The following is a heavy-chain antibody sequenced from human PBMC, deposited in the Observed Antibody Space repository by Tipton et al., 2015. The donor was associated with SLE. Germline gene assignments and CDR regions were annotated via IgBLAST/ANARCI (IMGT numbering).Heavy chain of an antibody. V-gene: IGHV1-69*18. CDR1: GGPLSTFT. CDR2: IISVFGTP. CDR3: ARGIDCLGCFQH. Sequence: QLVQSGAEVKKPGSSVKVSCKASGGPLSTFTVNWVRQAPGQGLEWMGSIISVFGTPNYAQKFQGRVTITADESTSTAFMELSSLRSEDTAVYYCARGIDCLGCFQHWGQGTLVTVSS. D-gene: IGHD2-21*01. J-gene: IGHJ1*01.